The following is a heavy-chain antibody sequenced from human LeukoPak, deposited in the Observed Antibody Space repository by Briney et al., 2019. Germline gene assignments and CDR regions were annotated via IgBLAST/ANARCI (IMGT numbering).Heavy chain of an antibody. J-gene: IGHJ4*02. Sequence: GASVKVSCKASGYTFTSYYMHWVRQAPGQGLEWMGIINPSGGSTSCAQKFQGRVTMTRDMSTSTVYMELSSLRSEDTAVYYCARARGKRDVDTAMVTDYWGQGTLVTVSS. V-gene: IGHV1-46*01. D-gene: IGHD5-18*01. CDR2: INPSGGST. CDR3: ARARGKRDVDTAMVTDY. CDR1: GYTFTSYY.